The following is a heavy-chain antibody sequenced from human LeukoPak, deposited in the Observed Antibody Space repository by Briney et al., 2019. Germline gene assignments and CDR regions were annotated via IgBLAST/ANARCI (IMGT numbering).Heavy chain of an antibody. V-gene: IGHV3-53*01. Sequence: GGSLRLSCAASGFTVSTNFVTWVRQAPGKGLEWVSVIDVGGSTYYADSVKGRFTISRDNSKNTVYLQMKSLRTEATAIYYCAREDALDYWGRGTLVTVSS. CDR3: AREDALDY. CDR1: GFTVSTNF. CDR2: IDVGGST. D-gene: IGHD2-8*01. J-gene: IGHJ4*02.